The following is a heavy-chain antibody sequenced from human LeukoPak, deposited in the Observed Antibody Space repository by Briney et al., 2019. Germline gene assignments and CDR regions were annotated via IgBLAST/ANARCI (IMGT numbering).Heavy chain of an antibody. Sequence: PWGSLRLSCAASGFTVSSNYMSWVRQAPGKGLEWVSVIYSGGSTYYADSVKGRFTISRDNSKNTLYLQMNSLRAEDTAVYYCARELAAAADYFDYWGQGTLVTVSS. J-gene: IGHJ4*02. CDR2: IYSGGST. CDR1: GFTVSSNY. D-gene: IGHD6-13*01. CDR3: ARELAAAADYFDY. V-gene: IGHV3-53*01.